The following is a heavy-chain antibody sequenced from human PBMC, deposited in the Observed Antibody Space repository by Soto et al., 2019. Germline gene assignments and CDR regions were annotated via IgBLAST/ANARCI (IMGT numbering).Heavy chain of an antibody. CDR2: IYWDDEE. V-gene: IGHV2-5*02. CDR1: GFSLTTRGVG. Sequence: QITLKESGPTLVKPTQTLTLTCTFSGFSLTTRGVGVGWIRQPPGKALEWVAFIYWDDEERYRPSLQSRLTITKDTSINRVVVTMTNMDPVDTATYYCARSVEALPVRGALDFWGQGALVTVSS. D-gene: IGHD6-6*01. CDR3: ARSVEALPVRGALDF. J-gene: IGHJ4*02.